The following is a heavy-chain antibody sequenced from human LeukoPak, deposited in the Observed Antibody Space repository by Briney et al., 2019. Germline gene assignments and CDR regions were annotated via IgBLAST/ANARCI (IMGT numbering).Heavy chain of an antibody. D-gene: IGHD4-17*01. CDR2: IKQDGSEK. J-gene: IGHJ4*02. CDR3: ARVHYGDYYYFDY. Sequence: GGSLRLSCAASGFTFSSYWMSWVRQAPGKGLEWVANIKQDGSEKYYVDSVKGRFTISRDNAKNSLYLQMNSLRAEDTAVYYCARVHYGDYYYFDYWGQGTLVTVSS. CDR1: GFTFSSYW. V-gene: IGHV3-7*01.